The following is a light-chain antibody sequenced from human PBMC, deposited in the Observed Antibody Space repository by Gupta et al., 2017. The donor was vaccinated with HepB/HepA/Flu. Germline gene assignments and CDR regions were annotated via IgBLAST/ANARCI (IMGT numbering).Light chain of an antibody. CDR3: QSYDNSLSGVV. CDR2: GNN. V-gene: IGLV1-40*01. J-gene: IGLJ2*01. CDR1: SSNIGAGYD. Sequence: QSVLTPPPSMSRPPGQRVTVSSTGGSSNIGAGYDVYWYQQLPGTAPKLIIYGNNKRPSGVPDRFSGSKSGTTGSLAISGLEAEDEADYYCQSYDNSLSGVVFGGGTKLTVL.